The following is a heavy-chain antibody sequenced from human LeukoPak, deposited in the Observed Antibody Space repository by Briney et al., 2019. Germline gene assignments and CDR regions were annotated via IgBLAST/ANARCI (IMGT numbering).Heavy chain of an antibody. Sequence: ASVKVSCKASGYTFTSYDINWVRQATGQGLEWMGWMNPNSGNTGYAQKFQGRVTITRNTSISTAYMELSSLRSEDTAVYYCAGASRYCSGGSCYSADYYYGMDVWGQGTTVTVPS. D-gene: IGHD2-15*01. J-gene: IGHJ6*02. CDR2: MNPNSGNT. CDR3: AGASRYCSGGSCYSADYYYGMDV. V-gene: IGHV1-8*03. CDR1: GYTFTSYD.